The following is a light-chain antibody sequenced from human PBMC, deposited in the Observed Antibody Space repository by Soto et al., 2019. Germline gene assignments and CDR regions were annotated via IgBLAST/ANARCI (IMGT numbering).Light chain of an antibody. CDR2: GAS. Sequence: EFVLTPSPGTLSLSPGERATLSCRASQSVSSSYLAWYQQKPGQAPRLLILGASTRATGVPARFSGSGSWTEFTLFISSLQSEDFAVYYCKQYKEWPPFTFGQGTRLEI. J-gene: IGKJ5*01. CDR3: KQYKEWPPFT. CDR1: QSVSSSY. V-gene: IGKV3-15*01.